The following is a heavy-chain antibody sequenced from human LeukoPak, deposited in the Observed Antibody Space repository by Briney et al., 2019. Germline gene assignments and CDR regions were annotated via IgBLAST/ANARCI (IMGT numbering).Heavy chain of an antibody. CDR2: FKSDGSST. CDR1: GFTFSSHW. CDR3: AKSDWFDP. Sequence: GGSLRLSCTASGFTFSSHWMHWVRHAPGKGLVWVSRFKSDGSSTSFADSVKGRFTISRDNAKNTVYLQMSSLRDEDTAVYYCAKSDWFDPWGQGTLITVSS. J-gene: IGHJ5*02. V-gene: IGHV3-74*01.